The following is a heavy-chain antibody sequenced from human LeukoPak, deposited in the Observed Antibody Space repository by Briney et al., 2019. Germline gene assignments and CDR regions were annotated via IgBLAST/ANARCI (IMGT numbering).Heavy chain of an antibody. D-gene: IGHD2/OR15-2a*01. V-gene: IGHV3-23*01. CDR1: GFNFSSYA. CDR2: ISSSGGST. CDR3: AKDLGRIGTFFDY. Sequence: PGGSLRLSCAASGFNFSSYAMSWVRQAPGKGLEWVSAISSSGGSTYYADSVKGRFTISRDNSKNTLYLQMNSLRAEDTAVYYCAKDLGRIGTFFDYWGQGTLVTVSS. J-gene: IGHJ4*02.